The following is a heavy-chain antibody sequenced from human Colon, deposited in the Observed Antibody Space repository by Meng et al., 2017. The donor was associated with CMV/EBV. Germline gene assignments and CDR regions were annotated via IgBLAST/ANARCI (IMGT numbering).Heavy chain of an antibody. CDR1: GFTFSGYG. CDR3: LRDSWTD. D-gene: IGHD3/OR15-3a*01. V-gene: IGHV3-30*02. J-gene: IGHJ4*02. Sequence: QVALGESGGGVGHPWGSLVLSCAASGFTFSGYGMHWVRQAPGKGLEWVTFIPNDGISKYYADSVKGRFTISRDNFKNILYLQINGLRNEDTAVYYCLRDSWTDWGQGTLVTVSS. CDR2: IPNDGISK.